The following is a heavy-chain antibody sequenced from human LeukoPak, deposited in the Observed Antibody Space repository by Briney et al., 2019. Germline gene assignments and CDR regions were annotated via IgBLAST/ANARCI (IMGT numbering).Heavy chain of an antibody. Sequence: GESLKISCKTSGYSFTTYWIGWVRQMPGKGLEWMGIIHPGDSDSTYGPSFQGQVTISVDKSTSTAYLQWTSLKASDTAMYYCTRFDYGDRMWFHPWGQGTLVTVSS. CDR1: GYSFTTYW. J-gene: IGHJ5*02. V-gene: IGHV5-51*01. CDR2: IHPGDSDS. CDR3: TRFDYGDRMWFHP. D-gene: IGHD4-17*01.